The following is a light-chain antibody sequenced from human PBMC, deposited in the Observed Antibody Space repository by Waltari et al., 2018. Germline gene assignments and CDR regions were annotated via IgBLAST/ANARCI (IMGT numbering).Light chain of an antibody. CDR1: STTNSNTD. Sequence: QSVLAGPISVSADPGKNVTTDCTGISTTNSNTDVSWYQLLPGTAPKLLIYENNKRPSWLPYLFSGSKSGTSATLGITGLQTGDEADYYCGTWDSSLSAGAFGGGTKLTVL. CDR3: GTWDSSLSAGA. J-gene: IGLJ3*02. V-gene: IGLV1-51*02. CDR2: ENN.